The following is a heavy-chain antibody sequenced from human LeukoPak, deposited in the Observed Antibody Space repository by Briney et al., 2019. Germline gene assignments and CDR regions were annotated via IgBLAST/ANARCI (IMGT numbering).Heavy chain of an antibody. CDR3: TSHGDFWSGYHPGEYYYGMDV. CDR1: GFTFGDYA. CDR2: IRSKAYGGTT. Sequence: PGGSLRRSCTASGFTFGDYAMSWVRQAPGKGLEGVGFIRSKAYGGTTEYAASVKGRFTISRDDSKSIAYLQMNSLKTEDTAVYYCTSHGDFWSGYHPGEYYYGMDVWGQGTTVTVSS. D-gene: IGHD3-3*01. V-gene: IGHV3-49*04. J-gene: IGHJ6*02.